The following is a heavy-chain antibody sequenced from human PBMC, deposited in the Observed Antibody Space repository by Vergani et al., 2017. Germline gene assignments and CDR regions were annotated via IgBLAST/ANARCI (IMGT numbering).Heavy chain of an antibody. CDR3: AGHQGTSAYYYGGFDY. V-gene: IGHV3-23*01. D-gene: IGHD3-22*01. Sequence: EVQLLESGGGLVQPGGSLRLSCAASGFNFSTYAMTWVRQAPGKGLELVATISSDGGSTYYSDSVKGRFTISRDNSKNTLSLQMNSRTAEDTAIYYCAGHQGTSAYYYGGFDYWGQGILVTVSS. CDR2: ISSDGGST. J-gene: IGHJ4*02. CDR1: GFNFSTYA.